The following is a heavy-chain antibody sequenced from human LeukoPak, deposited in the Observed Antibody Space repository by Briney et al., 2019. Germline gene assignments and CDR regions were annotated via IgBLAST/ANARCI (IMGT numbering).Heavy chain of an antibody. V-gene: IGHV3-23*01. J-gene: IGHJ4*02. CDR1: GFTFSSYA. CDR2: IRGSGGST. CDR3: AKWREGTMVYFDY. Sequence: PGGSLRLSCAASGFTFSSYAMSWVRQAPGKGLECASAIRGSGGSTYYADSVKGRFTISRDNSKNTLYLQMNSLRAEDTALYYCAKWREGTMVYFDYWGQGTLVTVSS. D-gene: IGHD3-10*01.